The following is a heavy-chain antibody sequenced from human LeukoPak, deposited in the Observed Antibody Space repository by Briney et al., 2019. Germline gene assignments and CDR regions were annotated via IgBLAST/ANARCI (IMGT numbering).Heavy chain of an antibody. CDR1: NYSISNSLY. V-gene: IGHV4-38-2*02. CDR2: IYRSGST. CDR3: ARGTYGYYMDV. J-gene: IGHJ6*03. D-gene: IGHD4-17*01. Sequence: SETLSLTCSGSNYSISNSLYWGWLRQPPGKGLEWIGSIYRSGSTFYNPSLKSRDTISLDTSKNQFSLKLSSVTAADTAVYFCARGTYGYYMDVWGKGTTVTVSS.